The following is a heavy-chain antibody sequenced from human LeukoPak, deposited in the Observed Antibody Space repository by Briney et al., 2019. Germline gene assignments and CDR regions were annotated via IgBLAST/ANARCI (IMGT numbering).Heavy chain of an antibody. Sequence: GGSLRLSCAASGFTFSSYGMHWVRQAPGKGLEWVAVIWYDGSNKYYADSGKGRFTISRDNSKNTLYLQMNSLRAEDTAVYYCAKEESYSYGFTVYYYYYMDVWGKGTTVTVSS. J-gene: IGHJ6*03. V-gene: IGHV3-33*06. D-gene: IGHD5-18*01. CDR3: AKEESYSYGFTVYYYYYMDV. CDR2: IWYDGSNK. CDR1: GFTFSSYG.